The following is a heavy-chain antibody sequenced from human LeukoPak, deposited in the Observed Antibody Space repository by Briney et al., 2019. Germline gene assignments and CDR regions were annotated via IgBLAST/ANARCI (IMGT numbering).Heavy chain of an antibody. CDR1: GGSISSYY. D-gene: IGHD6-19*01. CDR3: ARTSSGSYYFDY. CDR2: IYYSGST. V-gene: IGHV4-59*01. J-gene: IGHJ4*02. Sequence: SETLSLTCTVSGGSISSYYWNWIRRPPGKGLEWIGFIYYSGSTNYNPSLKSRVTISVDTSKNQFSLKLSSVTAADTAVYYCARTSSGSYYFDYWGQGTLVTVSS.